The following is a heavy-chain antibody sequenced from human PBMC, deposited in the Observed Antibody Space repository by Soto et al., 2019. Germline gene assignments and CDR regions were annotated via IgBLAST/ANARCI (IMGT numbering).Heavy chain of an antibody. Sequence: QVQLVQSGAEVKKPGSSVKVSCKASGGTLSSYAISWVRQAPGQGLEWMGGIIPIFGTANYAQKFPGRVTSTADESTSTAHMERSSRRSEDTAGNYGARHRKDGDYDDDYYGMDVWGQGTTVTASS. CDR3: ARHRKDGDYDDDYYGMDV. V-gene: IGHV1-69*01. CDR2: IIPIFGTA. CDR1: GGTLSSYA. J-gene: IGHJ6*02. D-gene: IGHD4-17*01.